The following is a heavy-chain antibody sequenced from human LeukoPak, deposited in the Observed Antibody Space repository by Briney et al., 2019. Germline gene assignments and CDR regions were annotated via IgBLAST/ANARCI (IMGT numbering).Heavy chain of an antibody. Sequence: GASVKVSCKASGYTFTSYAMHWVRQAPGQRLGGRGGFNAGNGTTKYSQKFQGRVTMTRDTSTSTVYMELSSLRSEDTAVYYCARDLGYSYGYYISPLYYYYGMDVWGQGTTVTVSS. D-gene: IGHD5-18*01. CDR1: GYTFTSYA. V-gene: IGHV1-3*01. J-gene: IGHJ6*02. CDR2: FNAGNGTT. CDR3: ARDLGYSYGYYISPLYYYYGMDV.